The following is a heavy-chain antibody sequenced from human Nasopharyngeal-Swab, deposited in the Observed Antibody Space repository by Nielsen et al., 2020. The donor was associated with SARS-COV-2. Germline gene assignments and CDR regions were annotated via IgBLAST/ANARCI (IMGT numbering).Heavy chain of an antibody. D-gene: IGHD6-19*01. CDR2: IYGGDST. J-gene: IGHJ4*02. V-gene: IGHV3-53*04. Sequence: GESLKISCAVSGFTVSSNYMSWVRQAPGKGLEWVSVIYGGDSTYYADSVRGRFTVTRHISENTLYLQMNSLRAEDTAVDYCASSPSRGWYEYHLDNWGQGALVTVSS. CDR3: ASSPSRGWYEYHLDN. CDR1: GFTVSSNY.